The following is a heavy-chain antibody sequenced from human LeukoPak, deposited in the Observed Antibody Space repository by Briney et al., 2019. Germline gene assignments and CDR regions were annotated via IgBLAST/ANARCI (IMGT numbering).Heavy chain of an antibody. Sequence: PGGSLRLSCAASGFTFSDYYMSWIRQAPGKGLEWVSYISRNSYTNYADSVKGRFTISRDNAKNSPYLQMASLRAEDTAVYYCARMGIAAVGAYYFDYWGQGTLVAVSS. CDR1: GFTFSDYY. J-gene: IGHJ4*02. D-gene: IGHD6-13*01. V-gene: IGHV3-11*06. CDR3: ARMGIAAVGAYYFDY. CDR2: ISRNSYT.